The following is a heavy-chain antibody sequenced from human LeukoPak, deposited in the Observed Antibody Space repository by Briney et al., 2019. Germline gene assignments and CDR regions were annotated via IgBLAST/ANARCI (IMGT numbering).Heavy chain of an antibody. J-gene: IGHJ4*02. CDR2: ISSGSTI. CDR3: ARDQLGEFDY. V-gene: IGHV3-11*01. D-gene: IGHD1-1*01. Sequence: GGSLRLSCAASGFTFSDYYMSWIRQAPGKGLEWVSYISSGSTIYYADSVKGRFTISRDNAKNSLYLQMNSLRAEDTAVYYCARDQLGEFDYWGQGTLVTVSS. CDR1: GFTFSDYY.